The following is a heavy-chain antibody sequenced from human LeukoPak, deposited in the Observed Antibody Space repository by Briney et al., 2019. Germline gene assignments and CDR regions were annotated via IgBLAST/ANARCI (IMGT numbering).Heavy chain of an antibody. V-gene: IGHV1-8*01. CDR2: VSPNSANT. CDR3: AIKLSSGGY. J-gene: IGHJ4*02. D-gene: IGHD3-22*01. CDR1: GDTFTSYD. Sequence: ASVKVSCKASGDTFTSYDVNWVRQATGQGLEWMGWVSPNSANTAYAQKFQGRVTMTRNTSISTAYMELSSLRSEDTAVYYCAIKLSSGGYWGQGTLVTVSS.